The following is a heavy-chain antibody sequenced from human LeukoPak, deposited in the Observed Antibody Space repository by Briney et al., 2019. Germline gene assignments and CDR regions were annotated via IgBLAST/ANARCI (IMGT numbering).Heavy chain of an antibody. J-gene: IGHJ6*03. CDR3: ARERAYIMATITNYMDV. Sequence: GGSLRLACAASGFTFSSYTMNWVRQAPGKWLEWVSCISSSSSYIYYADSVKGRFTISRDNAKNSLYLQMNSLRAEDTAVYYCARERAYIMATITNYMDVWGKGTTVTVSS. CDR2: ISSSSSYI. V-gene: IGHV3-21*01. CDR1: GFTFSSYT. D-gene: IGHD5-12*01.